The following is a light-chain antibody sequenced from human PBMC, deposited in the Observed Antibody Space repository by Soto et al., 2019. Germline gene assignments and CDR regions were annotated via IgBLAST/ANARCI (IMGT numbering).Light chain of an antibody. CDR1: QGIRDA. V-gene: IGKV1-17*01. CDR2: AAF. J-gene: IGKJ1*01. CDR3: LQHNSYPQA. Sequence: DLQMTQSPSSLSASVGDRVTITCRASQGIRDALGWYQQKPGKAPKRLIYAAFSLQSGVPSRFSGSGSGTEFSLTISSLQPEDFATYDCLQHNSYPQAFGEGTKVEIK.